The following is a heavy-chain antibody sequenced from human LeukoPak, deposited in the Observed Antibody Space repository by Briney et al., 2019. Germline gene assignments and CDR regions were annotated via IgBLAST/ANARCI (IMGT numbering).Heavy chain of an antibody. V-gene: IGHV1-18*01. CDR2: ISAYNGNT. D-gene: IGHD3-16*02. J-gene: IGHJ4*02. CDR3: ARGLQNYVWGSYQPDY. Sequence: ASVKVSCKASGYTFTSYGISWVRQAPGQGLEWMGWISAYNGNTNYAQKLQGRVTMTTDTSTSTAYMELRSLRSDDTAVYYCARGLQNYVWGSYQPDYWGQGTPVTVSS. CDR1: GYTFTSYG.